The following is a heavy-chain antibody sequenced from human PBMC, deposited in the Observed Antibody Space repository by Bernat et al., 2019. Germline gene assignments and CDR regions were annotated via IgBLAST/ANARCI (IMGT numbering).Heavy chain of an antibody. Sequence: QVQLVQSGPEVKKPGAPVKFSCKAFVYTFTTSGISWLGQAPGQGLEGMGWISAYNGNTNYAQKLQGRVTMTTDTTTSTAYMELRSLRSDDTAVYYCARVGVAARYYYYYGMDVWGQGTTVTVSS. CDR2: ISAYNGNT. D-gene: IGHD6-6*01. J-gene: IGHJ6*02. CDR1: VYTFTTSG. V-gene: IGHV1-18*04. CDR3: ARVGVAARYYYYYGMDV.